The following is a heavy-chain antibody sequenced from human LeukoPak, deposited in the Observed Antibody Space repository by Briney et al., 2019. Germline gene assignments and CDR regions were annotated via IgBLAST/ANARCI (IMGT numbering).Heavy chain of an antibody. CDR3: ARVEGRDSSGYGDAFDI. Sequence: ASVKVSCKASGYTFTSYGISWVRQAPGQGLEWMGWISAYNGNTNYAQKLQGRVTMTTDTSTSTAYMELRSLRSDDTAVYYCARVEGRDSSGYGDAFDIWGQGTMVTVSS. V-gene: IGHV1-18*01. D-gene: IGHD3-22*01. CDR1: GYTFTSYG. CDR2: ISAYNGNT. J-gene: IGHJ3*02.